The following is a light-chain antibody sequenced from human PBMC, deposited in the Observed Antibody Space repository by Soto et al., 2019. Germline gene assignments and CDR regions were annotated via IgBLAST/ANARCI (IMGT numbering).Light chain of an antibody. CDR3: QESYSTPLWT. CDR2: AAS. CDR1: QSISNH. Sequence: DMQMSQSPSSLSASVEDRVIITCRASQSISNHLNWYQQKPGKAPKLLIFAASSLQSGVPSRFSGSRSGPDFTLTISSLQPEDFATYYCQESYSTPLWTFGQGTKVDIK. V-gene: IGKV1-39*01. J-gene: IGKJ1*01.